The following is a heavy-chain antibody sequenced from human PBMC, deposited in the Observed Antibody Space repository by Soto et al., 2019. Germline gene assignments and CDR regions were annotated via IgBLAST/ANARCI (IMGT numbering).Heavy chain of an antibody. D-gene: IGHD3-22*01. Sequence: SETLSGTCTVSGGSISSGDYYWSWIRQPPGKGLEWIGYIYYSGSTYYNPSLKSRVTISVDTSKNQFSLKLSSVTAADTAVYYCARDRYYDSSGYGGMDVWAQGTTVTVSS. CDR3: ARDRYYDSSGYGGMDV. CDR1: GGSISSGDYY. V-gene: IGHV4-30-4*01. J-gene: IGHJ6*02. CDR2: IYYSGST.